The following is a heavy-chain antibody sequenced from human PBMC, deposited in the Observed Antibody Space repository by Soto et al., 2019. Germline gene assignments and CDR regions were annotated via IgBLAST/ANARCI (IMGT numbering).Heavy chain of an antibody. Sequence: GGSLRLSCAASGFTFSNYAVTWVRQAPGKGLEWVSTISGSGGSTYYADSVKGRFTISRDNSKNTLYLQMNSLRAEDTAVYYCARVKTDSGDGFDYWGQGTLVTVPS. CDR3: ARVKTDSGDGFDY. D-gene: IGHD4-17*01. J-gene: IGHJ4*02. CDR2: ISGSGGST. CDR1: GFTFSNYA. V-gene: IGHV3-23*01.